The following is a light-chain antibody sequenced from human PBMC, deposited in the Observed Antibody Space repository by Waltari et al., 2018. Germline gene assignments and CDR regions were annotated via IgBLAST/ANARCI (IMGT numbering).Light chain of an antibody. Sequence: MTQSPATLSVSPGERATLSCRASQSVSSNLAWYQQKPGKAPKLLIYAASSLQSGVPSRFSGSGSGTDFTLTISSLQPEDFATYYCQQSYSTLGYTFGQGTKLEIK. CDR1: QSVSSN. CDR3: QQSYSTLGYT. CDR2: AAS. V-gene: IGKV1-39*01. J-gene: IGKJ2*01.